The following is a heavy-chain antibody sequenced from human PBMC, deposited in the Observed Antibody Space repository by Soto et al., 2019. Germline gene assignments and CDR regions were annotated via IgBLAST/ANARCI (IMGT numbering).Heavy chain of an antibody. D-gene: IGHD3-3*01. J-gene: IGHJ4*02. V-gene: IGHV5-51*01. Sequence: PGEALKISCKGSGYSFTSYWIGWVCQMPGKGLEWMGIIYPGDSDTRYSPSFQGQVTISADKSISTAYLQWSSLKASDTAMYYCARGVLRFLECPDYWGQGTLVTVSS. CDR2: IYPGDSDT. CDR1: GYSFTSYW. CDR3: ARGVLRFLECPDY.